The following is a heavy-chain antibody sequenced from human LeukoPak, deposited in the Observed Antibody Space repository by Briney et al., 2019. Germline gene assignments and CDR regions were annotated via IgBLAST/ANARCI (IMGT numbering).Heavy chain of an antibody. Sequence: AISGSGGSTYYADSVKGRFTISRDNSKNTLYLQMNSLRAEDTAVYYCAKARLGGKQRDDAFDIWGQGTMVTVSS. D-gene: IGHD4-23*01. V-gene: IGHV3-23*01. CDR3: AKARLGGKQRDDAFDI. CDR2: ISGSGGST. J-gene: IGHJ3*02.